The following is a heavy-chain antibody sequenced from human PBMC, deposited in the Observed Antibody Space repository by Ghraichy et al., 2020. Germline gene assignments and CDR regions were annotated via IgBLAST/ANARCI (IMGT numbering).Heavy chain of an antibody. V-gene: IGHV4-30-2*01. CDR2: IYHSGST. CDR3: AGQNLDYDFWSGSRNGMDS. D-gene: IGHD3-3*01. Sequence: SETLSLTCAVSGGSISSGGYSWSWIRQPPGKGLEWIGYIYHSGSTYYNPSLKSRVTISVDRSKNQFSLKLSSVTAADTAVYYCAGQNLDYDFWSGSRNGMDSWGQGTTVTVSS. CDR1: GGSISSGGYS. J-gene: IGHJ6*02.